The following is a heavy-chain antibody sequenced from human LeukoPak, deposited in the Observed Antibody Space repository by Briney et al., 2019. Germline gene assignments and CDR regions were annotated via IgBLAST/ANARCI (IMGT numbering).Heavy chain of an antibody. J-gene: IGHJ4*02. V-gene: IGHV1-69*01. D-gene: IGHD6-6*01. Sequence: SVKVSCKPSGGSFRIYPISWVRQAPGQGLEWMGGVIPIFGTANYAQKFQGRVTITADESTSTAYMELSSLRSEDTAVYYCARLPRPIAARDRVIFDYWGQGTLVTVSS. CDR2: VIPIFGTA. CDR3: ARLPRPIAARDRVIFDY. CDR1: GGSFRIYP.